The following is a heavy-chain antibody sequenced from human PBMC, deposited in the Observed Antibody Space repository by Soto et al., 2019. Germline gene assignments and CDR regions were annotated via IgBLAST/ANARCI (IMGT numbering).Heavy chain of an antibody. Sequence: YGPTLVNPTQTLTLTCTFSGFSLSTSGMRVSWIRQPPGKALEWLARIDWDDDKFYSTSLKTRLTISKDTSKNQVVLTMTNMDPVDTPTYYCARDSSSWYLSGIDVWGEGTPVTVSS. CDR1: GFSLSTSGMR. CDR2: IDWDDDK. J-gene: IGHJ6*04. D-gene: IGHD6-13*01. CDR3: ARDSSSWYLSGIDV. V-gene: IGHV2-70*04.